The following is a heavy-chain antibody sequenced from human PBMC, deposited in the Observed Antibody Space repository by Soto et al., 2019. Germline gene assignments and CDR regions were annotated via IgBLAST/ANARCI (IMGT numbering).Heavy chain of an antibody. J-gene: IGHJ4*02. Sequence: ASGKVSCKAAGYTFTSYYMHWLRQAPGQGLEWMGIINPSGGSTSYAHKFQSRVTMTRDTSTSTVYMELSSLRSQDTAVYYCARNMPRYDFLTGPPDYWGQGTLVTVSS. CDR2: INPSGGST. CDR3: ARNMPRYDFLTGPPDY. V-gene: IGHV1-46*01. CDR1: GYTFTSYY. D-gene: IGHD3-9*01.